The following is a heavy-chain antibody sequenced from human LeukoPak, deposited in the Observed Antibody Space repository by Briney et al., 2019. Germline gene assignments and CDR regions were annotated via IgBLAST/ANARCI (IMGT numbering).Heavy chain of an antibody. V-gene: IGHV3-7*01. CDR3: ARFSLYGSLDY. CDR2: IKQDGSEK. J-gene: IGHJ4*02. CDR1: GFTFSSYA. D-gene: IGHD2-8*01. Sequence: GGSLRLSCAASGFTFSSYAMSWVRQAPGKGLEWVANIKQDGSEKYYVDSVKGRFTISRDNAKNSLYLQMNSLRAEDTAVYYCARFSLYGSLDYWGQGTLVTVSS.